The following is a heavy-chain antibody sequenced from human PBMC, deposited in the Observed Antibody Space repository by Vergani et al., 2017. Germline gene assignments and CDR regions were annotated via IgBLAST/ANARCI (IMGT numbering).Heavy chain of an antibody. V-gene: IGHV1-18*04. CDR2: IRADTGDT. CDR3: ARDGTYYYGSGSFYLFDY. Sequence: QVQLVQSGPEVKRPGASVKVSCKTSGYTFFNYGVNWIRRAPGQGFEWLGWIRADTGDTKYSERLQDRVTLTTGSSTNTAYMELRSLKSDDTAVYYCARDGTYYYGSGSFYLFDYWGQGTLVTVSS. D-gene: IGHD3-10*01. J-gene: IGHJ4*02. CDR1: GYTFFNYG.